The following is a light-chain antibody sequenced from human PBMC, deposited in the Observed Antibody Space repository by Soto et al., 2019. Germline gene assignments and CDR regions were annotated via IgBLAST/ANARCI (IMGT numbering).Light chain of an antibody. CDR2: DAS. CDR3: QRYGGSPPST. J-gene: IGKJ5*01. Sequence: ENVLTQSPGTLSLSPGERATLSCRASQTVNNNYIAWDQQKPGQAPRLVIYDASRRVTGIPDRFSGSGSGTDFTLTITRLEPEDFAVYHCQRYGGSPPSTFGQGTRLEIK. CDR1: QTVNNNY. V-gene: IGKV3-20*01.